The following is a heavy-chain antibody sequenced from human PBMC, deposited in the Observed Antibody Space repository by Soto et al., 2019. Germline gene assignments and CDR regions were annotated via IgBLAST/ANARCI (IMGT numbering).Heavy chain of an antibody. CDR1: GFTFSSYA. V-gene: IGHV3-23*01. D-gene: IGHD6-6*01. J-gene: IGHJ4*02. CDR2: ISGSGGST. Sequence: GGSLRLSCAASGFTFSSYAMSWVRQAPGKGLEWVSAISGSGGSTYYADSVKGRFTISRDNSKNTLYLQMNSLRAEDTAVYYCWGKGRGSSSPPFDYWGQGTLVTVSS. CDR3: WGKGRGSSSPPFDY.